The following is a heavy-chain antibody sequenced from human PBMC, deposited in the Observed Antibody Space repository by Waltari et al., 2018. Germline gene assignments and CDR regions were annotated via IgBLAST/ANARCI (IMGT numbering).Heavy chain of an antibody. Sequence: QLQLQESGPGLVKPSDTLFLSCTVSGDSINGNSYYWAWIRQPQGKGLEWMASLDFSGNPHYSPSLKCRVTIIGATPNSQLSLKLRSVTAEDTGVYYCARHSAKSFSSWFFNLWGRGTLVTVSS. J-gene: IGHJ2*01. D-gene: IGHD3-10*01. CDR1: GDSINGNSYY. V-gene: IGHV4-39*01. CDR2: LDFSGNP. CDR3: ARHSAKSFSSWFFNL.